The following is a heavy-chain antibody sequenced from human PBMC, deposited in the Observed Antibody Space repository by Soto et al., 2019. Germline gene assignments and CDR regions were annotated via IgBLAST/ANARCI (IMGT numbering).Heavy chain of an antibody. CDR1: GFAFSSYS. V-gene: IGHV3-48*01. Sequence: GGSLRLSCAASGFAFSSYSMNWVRQAPGKGLEWVAYISRGSSTIYYADSVRGRFTITRDNAKNSLYLQMNSLRADDTALYYCARGIAAAGPKPDSWGQGTLVTVSS. CDR2: ISRGSSTI. CDR3: ARGIAAAGPKPDS. J-gene: IGHJ4*02. D-gene: IGHD6-13*01.